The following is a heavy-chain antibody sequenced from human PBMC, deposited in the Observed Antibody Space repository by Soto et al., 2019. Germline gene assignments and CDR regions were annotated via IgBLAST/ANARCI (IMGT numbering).Heavy chain of an antibody. J-gene: IGHJ5*02. CDR2: ISGSGGTT. V-gene: IGHV3-23*01. CDR3: ATTTVVAAAGFDP. CDR1: GFTFSSYA. Sequence: EVQLLESGGGLGQPGGSLRLSCAASGFTFSSYAMTWVRQAPGQGLEWVASISGSGGTTNYADSVKGRFTISRDNSKNTAYLQMNSLRAEDTAVYYCATTTVVAAAGFDPWGRGTQVIVSS. D-gene: IGHD2-15*01.